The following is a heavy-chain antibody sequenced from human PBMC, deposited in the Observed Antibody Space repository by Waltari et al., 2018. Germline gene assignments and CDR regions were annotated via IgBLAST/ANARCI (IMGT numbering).Heavy chain of an antibody. CDR1: GGSISSSSYY. D-gene: IGHD6-13*01. V-gene: IGHV4-39*01. CDR2: IYYSGST. J-gene: IGHJ4*02. CDR3: ARRPSGAAAGLYYFDY. Sequence: QLQLQESGPGLVKPSETLSLTCTVSGGSISSSSYYWGWIRQPPGKGLEWIGRIYYSGSTYYNPSLKSRVTISVDTSKNQFSLKLSSVTAADTAVYYCARRPSGAAAGLYYFDYWGQGTLVTVSS.